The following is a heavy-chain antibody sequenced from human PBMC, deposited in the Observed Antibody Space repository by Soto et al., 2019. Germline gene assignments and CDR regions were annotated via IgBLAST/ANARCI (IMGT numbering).Heavy chain of an antibody. V-gene: IGHV4-39*01. CDR3: ARRRMESSGWYPPALNYYGMDV. J-gene: IGHJ6*02. Sequence: PSETLSLTCTVSGGSISSSSYYWGWIRQPPGKGLEWIGSIYYSGSTYYNPSLKSRVTISVDTSKNQFSLKLSSVTAADTAVYYCARRRMESSGWYPPALNYYGMDVWGQGXTVTVSS. CDR2: IYYSGST. CDR1: GGSISSSSYY. D-gene: IGHD6-19*01.